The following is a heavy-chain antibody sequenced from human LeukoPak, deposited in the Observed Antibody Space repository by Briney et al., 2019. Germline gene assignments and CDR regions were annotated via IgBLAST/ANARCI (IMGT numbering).Heavy chain of an antibody. CDR1: GFTFSSFG. V-gene: IGHV3-33*01. D-gene: IGHD3-22*01. CDR3: AQALSAFDFYDTSGPPDD. Sequence: GGSLRLSCAASGFTFSSFGMHWVRQPPGKGLEWVAVIWFDGSKRYYADSVKGRFTVSRDDSKNTLYLQMNSLRAEDTAVYYCAQALSAFDFYDTSGPPDDWGQGTLVTVSS. CDR2: IWFDGSKR. J-gene: IGHJ4*02.